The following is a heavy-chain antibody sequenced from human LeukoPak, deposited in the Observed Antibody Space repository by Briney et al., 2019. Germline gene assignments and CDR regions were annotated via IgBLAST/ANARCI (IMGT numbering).Heavy chain of an antibody. CDR1: GGSFSVYY. Sequence: AETLSLTCAVYGGSFSVYYLSWIRQPPGKGLEWIGEINHSGSTNYNPSLKSRVTISVDTSKTQFSLNLSSVTAAETAVYYCARSPRGYSYGYLDYWGQGTLVTVSS. D-gene: IGHD5-18*01. J-gene: IGHJ4*02. CDR2: INHSGST. CDR3: ARSPRGYSYGYLDY. V-gene: IGHV4-34*01.